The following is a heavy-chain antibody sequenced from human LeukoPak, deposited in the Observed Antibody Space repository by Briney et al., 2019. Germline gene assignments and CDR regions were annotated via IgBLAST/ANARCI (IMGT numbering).Heavy chain of an antibody. J-gene: IGHJ4*02. CDR1: GFTFSSYA. Sequence: GGSLRLSCAASGFTFSSYAMSWVRQAPGKGLEWVSAISGSGGSTYYADSVKGRFTISRDNSKNTLYLQMNSLRSEDTAVYYCARAVIVANLPQYYFDYWGQGTLVTVSS. D-gene: IGHD2/OR15-2a*01. CDR2: ISGSGGST. V-gene: IGHV3-23*01. CDR3: ARAVIVANLPQYYFDY.